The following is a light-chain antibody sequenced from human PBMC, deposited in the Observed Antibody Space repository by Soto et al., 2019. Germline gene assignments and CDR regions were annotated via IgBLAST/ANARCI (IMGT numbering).Light chain of an antibody. CDR2: AAS. CDR3: QEYNGWRRGTYT. Sequence: DIQMTQSPSSLSASVGDRVTITCRASQSISSYLNWYQQKPGQAPKLLIYAASSLQSGVPSRFSGSGSGTDFARTISRLQSEDFAVYHCQEYNGWRRGTYTFGQGTKLEIK. CDR1: QSISSY. J-gene: IGKJ2*01. V-gene: IGKV1-39*02.